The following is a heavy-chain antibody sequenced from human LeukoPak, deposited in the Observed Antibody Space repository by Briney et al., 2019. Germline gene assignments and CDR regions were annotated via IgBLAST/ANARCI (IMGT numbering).Heavy chain of an antibody. CDR3: ARDYHGSGSLTTFDS. V-gene: IGHV1-46*01. CDR1: GYTFTSYG. Sequence: GSSAKVSCKASGYTFTSYGISWVRQAPGQGLEWMGIINPRGGSATSAQRFQGRLTVTRDTSTSTVYMELSSLTSEDTAVYYCARDYHGSGSLTTFDSWGQGTLVTVSS. J-gene: IGHJ4*02. CDR2: INPRGGSA. D-gene: IGHD3-10*01.